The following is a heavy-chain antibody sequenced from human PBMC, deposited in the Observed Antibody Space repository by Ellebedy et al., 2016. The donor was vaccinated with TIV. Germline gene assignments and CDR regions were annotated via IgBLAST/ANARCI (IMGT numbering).Heavy chain of an antibody. D-gene: IGHD2-2*02. CDR1: GFTFTNYG. Sequence: GESLKISXAASGFTFTNYGMHWVRQAPGKGLEWVAFISYDGSNEYHADSVMGRFAISRDNSKNTLYLQMNSLRAEDTAVYYCAKGVVPAVIARFDAFDIWGQGTMVTVSS. V-gene: IGHV3-30*18. J-gene: IGHJ3*02. CDR2: ISYDGSNE. CDR3: AKGVVPAVIARFDAFDI.